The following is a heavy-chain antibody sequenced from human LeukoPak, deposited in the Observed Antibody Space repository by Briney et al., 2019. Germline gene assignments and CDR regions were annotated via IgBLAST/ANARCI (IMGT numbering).Heavy chain of an antibody. Sequence: SQTLSLTCAISGDSVSSNSAAWNWIRQSPSRGLEWLGRTYYRSKWYNDYAVSVKSRITINPDTSKNQFSLQLNSVTPEDTAVYYCARDRAPFGELLPQTDYYGMDVWGQGTTVTVSS. V-gene: IGHV6-1*01. CDR3: ARDRAPFGELLPQTDYYGMDV. CDR2: TYYRSKWYN. J-gene: IGHJ6*02. D-gene: IGHD3-10*01. CDR1: GDSVSSNSAA.